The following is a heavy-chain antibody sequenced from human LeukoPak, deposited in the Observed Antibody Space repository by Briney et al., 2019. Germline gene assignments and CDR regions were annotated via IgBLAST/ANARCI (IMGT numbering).Heavy chain of an antibody. CDR1: GFTLSSYG. J-gene: IGHJ4*02. V-gene: IGHV3-30*18. CDR2: ISYDGSNK. D-gene: IGHD3-10*01. Sequence: GGSLRLSCAAPGFTLSSYGMHWVRQAPAKGLAWVAVISYDGSNKYFADSVKGRFTISRDNSKNTLYLQMNSLRAEDTAVYYCAKGNYYGPFDYWGQGTLVTVSS. CDR3: AKGNYYGPFDY.